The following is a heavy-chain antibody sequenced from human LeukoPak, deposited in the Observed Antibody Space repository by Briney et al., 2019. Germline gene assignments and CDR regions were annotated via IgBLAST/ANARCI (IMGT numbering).Heavy chain of an antibody. CDR1: GFNVNVYW. D-gene: IGHD3-10*01. V-gene: IGHV3-74*01. CDR2: INNDGSYS. Sequence: GGSLRLSCAASGFNVNVYWMHWVRQAPGKGPMWVSHINNDGSYSNYADSVKGRFSISKDIAKNTLYLQMNSLRAEDTAVYYCAKVFLTMVRGASFDYWGQGTLVTVSS. J-gene: IGHJ4*02. CDR3: AKVFLTMVRGASFDY.